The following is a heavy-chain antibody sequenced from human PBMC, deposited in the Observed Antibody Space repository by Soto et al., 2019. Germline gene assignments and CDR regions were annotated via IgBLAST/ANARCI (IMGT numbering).Heavy chain of an antibody. CDR3: ASHIAVAGKNRNDY. D-gene: IGHD6-19*01. V-gene: IGHV1-18*01. J-gene: IGHJ4*02. Sequence: QVQLVQSGAEVKKPGSSVKVSCKASGGTFSSYGISWVRQAPGQGLEWMGWISAYNGNTNYAQKLQGRVTMTTDTSTSTAYMELRSLRSDDTAVYYCASHIAVAGKNRNDYWGQGTLVTVSS. CDR1: GGTFSSYG. CDR2: ISAYNGNT.